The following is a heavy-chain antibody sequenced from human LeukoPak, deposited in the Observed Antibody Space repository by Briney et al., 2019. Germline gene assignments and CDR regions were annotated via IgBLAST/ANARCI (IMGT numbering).Heavy chain of an antibody. CDR1: GFTFSSYA. CDR3: ANKATTYYFWSGYPYFDY. D-gene: IGHD3-3*01. J-gene: IGHJ4*02. CDR2: LSGSGSTA. Sequence: GGSLRLSCAASGFTFSSYALSWVRQAPGKGLEWVSALSGSGSTAYYADSVKGRFTISRDNSKNTLYLQMNSLRAEDTAVYYCANKATTYYFWSGYPYFDYWGQGTLVTVSS. V-gene: IGHV3-23*01.